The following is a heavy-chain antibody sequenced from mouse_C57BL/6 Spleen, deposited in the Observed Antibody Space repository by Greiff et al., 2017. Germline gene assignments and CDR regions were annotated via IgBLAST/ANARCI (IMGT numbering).Heavy chain of an antibody. CDR1: GYTFTSYW. V-gene: IGHV1-64*01. D-gene: IGHD2-3*01. J-gene: IGHJ4*01. Sequence: QVQLQQPGAELVKPGASVKLSCKASGYTFTSYWVNWVKQRPGKGLEWIGMIHPNGGSTNYHEKFKSKATLTVDKYASTAYMLLSSLTSEDSAVYYCARVYGYYLGAIDYWGQGTSVTVSS. CDR3: ARVYGYYLGAIDY. CDR2: IHPNGGST.